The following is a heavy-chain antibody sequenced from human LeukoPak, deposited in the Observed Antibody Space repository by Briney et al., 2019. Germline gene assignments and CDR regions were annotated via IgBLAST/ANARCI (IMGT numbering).Heavy chain of an antibody. V-gene: IGHV3-74*01. D-gene: IGHD3-10*01. J-gene: IGHJ4*02. CDR2: IHRDGSST. CDR3: ARARPDGASYFDY. Sequence: GGSLRLSCAASGFTFSSHWMHWVRQLPGKGLVWVSRIHRDGSSTNYADSVKGRFTISRDNAKNTPYLQVNSLRAEDTAIYYCARARPDGASYFDYWGQGILVTVSS. CDR1: GFTFSSHW.